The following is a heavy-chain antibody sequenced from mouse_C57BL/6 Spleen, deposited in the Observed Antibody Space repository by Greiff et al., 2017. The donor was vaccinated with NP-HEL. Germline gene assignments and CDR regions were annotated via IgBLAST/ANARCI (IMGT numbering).Heavy chain of an antibody. J-gene: IGHJ2*01. CDR2: IYPGNSDT. CDR1: GYTFTSYW. V-gene: IGHV1-5*01. Sequence: EVQLQQSGTVLARPGASVKMSCKTSGYTFTSYWMHWVKQRPGQGLEWIGAIYPGNSDTSYNQKFKGKAKLTAVTSASTAYMELSSLTNEDSAVYYCTISWIYDGYLYYFDYWGQGTTLTVSS. D-gene: IGHD2-3*01. CDR3: TISWIYDGYLYYFDY.